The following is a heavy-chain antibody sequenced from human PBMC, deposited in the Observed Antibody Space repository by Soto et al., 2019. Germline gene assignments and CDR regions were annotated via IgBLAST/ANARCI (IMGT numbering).Heavy chain of an antibody. CDR3: ARENSSGWYWDFDY. J-gene: IGHJ4*02. V-gene: IGHV3-48*01. D-gene: IGHD6-19*01. Sequence: GGSLRLSWAASGFTFSSYSMNWVRQAPGKGLEWVSYISSSSSTIYYADSVKGRFTISRDNAKNSLYLQMNSLRAEDTAVYYCARENSSGWYWDFDYWGQGTLVTVSS. CDR2: ISSSSSTI. CDR1: GFTFSSYS.